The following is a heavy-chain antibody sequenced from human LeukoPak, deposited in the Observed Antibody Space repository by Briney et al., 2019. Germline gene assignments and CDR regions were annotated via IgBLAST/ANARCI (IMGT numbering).Heavy chain of an antibody. CDR2: IDRDDDK. D-gene: IGHD6-19*01. Sequence: SGPTLVNPTQTLTLTCTFSGFSLSTSGMCVSWIRQPPGKALEWLARIDRDDDKYYSTSLKTRLTISKDTSKNQVVLTMTNMDPVDTATYYCARIRYSSGWYYGMDVWGQGTTVTVSS. J-gene: IGHJ6*02. CDR3: ARIRYSSGWYYGMDV. V-gene: IGHV2-70*11. CDR1: GFSLSTSGMC.